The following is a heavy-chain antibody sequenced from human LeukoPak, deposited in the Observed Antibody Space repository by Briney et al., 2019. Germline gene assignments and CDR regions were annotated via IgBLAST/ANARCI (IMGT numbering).Heavy chain of an antibody. V-gene: IGHV3-30*19. Sequence: QPGRSLRLSCAASGFTFSRYGMHWVRQAPGKGLEYVAVIRCDGSNKYYADSVKGRFTISRDNSKNTLYLQMNSLRAEDTAVYYCARVLRAIAAAVFDYWGQGSLVTVSS. CDR1: GFTFSRYG. D-gene: IGHD6-13*01. CDR3: ARVLRAIAAAVFDY. CDR2: IRCDGSNK. J-gene: IGHJ4*02.